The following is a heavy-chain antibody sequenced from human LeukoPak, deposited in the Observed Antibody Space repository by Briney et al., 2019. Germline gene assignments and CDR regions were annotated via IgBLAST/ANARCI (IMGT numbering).Heavy chain of an antibody. J-gene: IGHJ3*02. Sequence: SQTLSLTCTVSGGSISSGSYYWSWIRQPAGKGLEWIGRIYTSGSTNYNPSLKSRVTISVDTSKNQFSLKLSSVTAADTAVYYCARDRVTFDPFDIWGQGTMVTVSS. V-gene: IGHV4-61*02. CDR2: IYTSGST. D-gene: IGHD4-23*01. CDR1: GGSISSGSYY. CDR3: ARDRVTFDPFDI.